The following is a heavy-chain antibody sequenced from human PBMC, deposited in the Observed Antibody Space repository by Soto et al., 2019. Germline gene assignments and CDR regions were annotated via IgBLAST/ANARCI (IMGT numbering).Heavy chain of an antibody. Sequence: QVQLVQSGAEVKRPGTSVRVSCRTSGYTFTSAGISWVRQAPGQGLEWMGWISTYNGNPKYAQNVQGRVTMTTDTSTSTAYMELRSLTSDDTAVYYCARALDGSGSYYTDYWGQGTLVTVAA. V-gene: IGHV1-18*01. CDR3: ARALDGSGSYYTDY. D-gene: IGHD3-10*01. CDR2: ISTYNGNP. J-gene: IGHJ4*02. CDR1: GYTFTSAG.